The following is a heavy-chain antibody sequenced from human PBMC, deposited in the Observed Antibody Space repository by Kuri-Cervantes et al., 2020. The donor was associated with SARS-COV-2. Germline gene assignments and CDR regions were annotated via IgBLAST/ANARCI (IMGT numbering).Heavy chain of an antibody. CDR2: INHSGST. J-gene: IGHJ4*02. Sequence: SETLSLTCAVYGGSFSGYYWSWIRQPPGKGLEWIGAINHSGSTNYNPSLKSRVTISVDTSKNQFSLKLSSVTAADTAVYSCAGGYSSGWYKNWGQGTLVTVSS. CDR3: AGGYSSGWYKN. CDR1: GGSFSGYY. V-gene: IGHV4-34*01. D-gene: IGHD6-19*01.